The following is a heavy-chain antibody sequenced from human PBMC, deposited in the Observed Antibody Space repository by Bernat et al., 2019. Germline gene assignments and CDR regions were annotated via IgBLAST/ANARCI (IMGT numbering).Heavy chain of an antibody. CDR2: IIPIFGKA. J-gene: IGHJ3*02. CDR3: ARPMVQGRTGAFDI. V-gene: IGHV1-69*01. CDR1: GGTFSSYA. Sequence: QVQLVQSGAEVKKPGSSVKVPCKASGGTFSSYAISWVRQAPGQGLEWMGGIIPIFGKANYAQKFQGRVTITADESTRTAYMGLGSLSSEDTAVYYCARPMVQGRTGAFDIWGQGTMVTVSS. D-gene: IGHD3-10*01.